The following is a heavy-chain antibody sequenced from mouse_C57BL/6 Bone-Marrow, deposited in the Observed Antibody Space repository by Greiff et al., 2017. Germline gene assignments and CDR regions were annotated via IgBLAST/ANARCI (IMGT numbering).Heavy chain of an antibody. Sequence: EVQLQQSGAELVRPGASVKLSCTASGFNIKDDYMHWVKQRPEQGLEWIGWIDPENGDTEYASKFQGKATITADTSSNTAYLQLSSLTSEDTAVYYGTTSDSSGYYAMDYWGQGTSVTVSS. D-gene: IGHD3-2*02. CDR3: TTSDSSGYYAMDY. CDR2: IDPENGDT. V-gene: IGHV14-4*01. CDR1: GFNIKDDY. J-gene: IGHJ4*01.